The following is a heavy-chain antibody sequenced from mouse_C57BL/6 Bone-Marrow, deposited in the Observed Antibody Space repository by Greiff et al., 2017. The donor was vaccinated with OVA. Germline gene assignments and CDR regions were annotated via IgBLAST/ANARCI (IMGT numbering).Heavy chain of an antibody. V-gene: IGHV1-15*01. Sequence: VQLVESGAELVRPGASVTLSCKASGYTFTDYEMHWVKQTPVHGLEWIGAIDPETGGTAYNQKFKGKAILTADKSSSTAYMELRSLTSEDSAVYYCTRALRSLYYAMDYWGQGTSVTVSS. CDR1: GYTFTDYE. CDR3: TRALRSLYYAMDY. D-gene: IGHD1-1*01. CDR2: IDPETGGT. J-gene: IGHJ4*01.